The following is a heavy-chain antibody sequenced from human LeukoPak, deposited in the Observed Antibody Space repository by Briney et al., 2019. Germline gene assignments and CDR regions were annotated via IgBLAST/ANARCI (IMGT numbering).Heavy chain of an antibody. Sequence: GGSPRLSCAASRFTFGNYGMTWVRQAPGKGLEWVSSISGSGGSTYYADSVKGRFTISRDNSKNTLYLQMNSLRDEDTAVYYCAKSFYYVSSVFYGEYSFDSGGRGPRVTVS. D-gene: IGHD3-22*01. CDR1: RFTFGNYG. V-gene: IGHV3-23*01. J-gene: IGHJ4*02. CDR3: AKSFYYVSSVFYGEYSFDS. CDR2: ISGSGGST.